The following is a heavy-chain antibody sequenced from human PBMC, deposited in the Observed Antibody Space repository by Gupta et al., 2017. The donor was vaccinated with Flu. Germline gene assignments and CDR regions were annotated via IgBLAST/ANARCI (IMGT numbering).Heavy chain of an antibody. V-gene: IGHV4-59*08. CDR3: AVSVYKGGAFFDF. D-gene: IGHD2-8*01. CDR1: SYY. Sequence: SYYWNWIRQSPGKGLEWIGYIYYTGGTNYNPSLESRVSMSVDTSRNQFSLRLKSMTAADTAVYYCAVSVYKGGAFFDFWGQGTLVTVSS. CDR2: IYYTGGT. J-gene: IGHJ4*02.